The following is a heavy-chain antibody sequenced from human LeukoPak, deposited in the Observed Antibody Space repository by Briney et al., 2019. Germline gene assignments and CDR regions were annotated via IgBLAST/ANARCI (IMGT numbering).Heavy chain of an antibody. CDR3: ARGPIVVVTQASYAFDI. Sequence: SETLSLTCTVSGGSISSGGYYWSWIRQHPGKGLEWIGYIYYSGSTYYNPSLKSRVTISVDTSKNQFSLKLSSVTAADTAVYYCARGPIVVVTQASYAFDIWGQGTMVTVSS. CDR1: GGSISSGGYY. CDR2: IYYSGST. J-gene: IGHJ3*02. D-gene: IGHD3-22*01. V-gene: IGHV4-31*03.